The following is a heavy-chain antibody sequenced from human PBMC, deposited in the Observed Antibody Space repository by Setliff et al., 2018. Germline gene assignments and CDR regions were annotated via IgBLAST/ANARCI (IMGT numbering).Heavy chain of an antibody. CDR3: ATLGYSSGWYGVFDF. J-gene: IGHJ3*01. V-gene: IGHV3-73*01. CDR1: GFTFRSYA. Sequence: PGGSLRLSCAASGFTFRSYALHWVRQAPGRGLEWLGRVRTQGSTYAASYAASVEGRFIIARDDSKNTTYLQMNSLRVEDTALYYCATLGYSSGWYGVFDFWGQGTMVTVSS. D-gene: IGHD6-19*01. CDR2: VRTQGSTYAA.